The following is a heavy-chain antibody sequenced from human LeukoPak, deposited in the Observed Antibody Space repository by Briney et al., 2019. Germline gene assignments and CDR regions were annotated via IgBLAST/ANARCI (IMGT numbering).Heavy chain of an antibody. V-gene: IGHV3-23*01. Sequence: GGSLRLSCAASGFTFSSYAMSWVRQAPGKGLEWVSAISGSGGSTYYADSVKGRLTISRDNSKNTLYLQMNSLRAEDTAVYYCARSSGWYSYAPFDYWGQGTLVTVSS. D-gene: IGHD6-19*01. CDR2: ISGSGGST. CDR1: GFTFSSYA. CDR3: ARSSGWYSYAPFDY. J-gene: IGHJ4*02.